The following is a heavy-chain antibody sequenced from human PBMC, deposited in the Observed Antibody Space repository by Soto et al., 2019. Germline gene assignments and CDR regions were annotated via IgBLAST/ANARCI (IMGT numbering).Heavy chain of an antibody. D-gene: IGHD6-13*01. J-gene: IGHJ4*02. CDR1: GCTVSRYD. CDR2: ISYDGSNK. CDR3: LLCSSSWYAYDY. Sequence: GESLIISYAASGCTVSRYDMHWVRQAPGKGLEWVAVISYDGSNKYYADSVKGRFTISRDNSKNTLYLQMNSLRAEDTAVYYCLLCSSSWYAYDYWGQGT. V-gene: IGHV3-30-3*01.